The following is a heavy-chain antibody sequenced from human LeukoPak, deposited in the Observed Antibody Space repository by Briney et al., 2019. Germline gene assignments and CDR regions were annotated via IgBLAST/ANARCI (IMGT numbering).Heavy chain of an antibody. Sequence: SETLSLTCAVYGGSFSGYYWSWIRQPPGKGLEWIGEINHSGSTNYNPSLKSRVTISVDTSKNQFSLKLSSVTAADTAVYYCEREGSDYYGSGSYYRSYYYYMDVWGKGTTVTISS. CDR2: INHSGST. CDR1: GGSFSGYY. J-gene: IGHJ6*03. CDR3: EREGSDYYGSGSYYRSYYYYMDV. D-gene: IGHD3-10*01. V-gene: IGHV4-34*01.